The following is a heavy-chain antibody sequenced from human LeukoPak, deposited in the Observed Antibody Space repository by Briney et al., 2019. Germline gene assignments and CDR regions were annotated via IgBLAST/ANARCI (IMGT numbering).Heavy chain of an antibody. J-gene: IGHJ6*03. CDR3: ARAPPCSSISCYRGYYYYYMDV. CDR1: GGSISSYY. Sequence: SETLSLTCTVSGGSISSYYWSWIRQPAGKGLEWIGRIYTSGSTNYNPSLKSRVTMSVDTSKNQFSLKLSSVTAADTAVYYCARAPPCSSISCYRGYYYYYMDVWGKGTTVTVSS. CDR2: IYTSGST. D-gene: IGHD2-2*01. V-gene: IGHV4-4*07.